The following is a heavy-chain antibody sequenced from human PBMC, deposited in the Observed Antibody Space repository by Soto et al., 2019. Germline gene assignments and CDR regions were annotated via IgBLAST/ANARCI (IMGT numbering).Heavy chain of an antibody. D-gene: IGHD3-10*01. Sequence: PGESLKISCKGSGYTFSDYWIGWVRQMPGKGLEWMGIIYPGDSDTRYSPSFQGQVTISADKSIGTAYLQWSSLRASDTAMYYCARPNRLVPGAYAMAVWGTGTRGIASS. J-gene: IGHJ6*04. CDR1: GYTFSDYW. V-gene: IGHV5-51*01. CDR2: IYPGDSDT. CDR3: ARPNRLVPGAYAMAV.